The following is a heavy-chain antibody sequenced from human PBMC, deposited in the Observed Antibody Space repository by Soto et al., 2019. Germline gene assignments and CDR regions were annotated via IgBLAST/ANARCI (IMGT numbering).Heavy chain of an antibody. Sequence: ASVKVSCKASGYTFTSYDINWVRQATGQGLEWMGIINPNGGSTSYAQKFQGRVTMTRDTSTSTVYMELSSLRSEDTAVYYCARDPIVGAGVYYYYGMDVWGQGTTVTVSS. CDR1: GYTFTSYD. D-gene: IGHD1-26*01. J-gene: IGHJ6*02. CDR3: ARDPIVGAGVYYYYGMDV. CDR2: INPNGGST. V-gene: IGHV1-46*03.